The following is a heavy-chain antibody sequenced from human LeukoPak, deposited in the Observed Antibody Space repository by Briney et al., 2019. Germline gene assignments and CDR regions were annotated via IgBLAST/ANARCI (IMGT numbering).Heavy chain of an antibody. Sequence: ASVKVSCKASEYTFTDYAINWVRQAPGQRLEWMGWINAGNGNTRYSQRFQGRVTITRDTSASTAYMELSSLRSEDTAIYFCARDGGSFSYNMDVWGQGTTVTVSS. V-gene: IGHV1-3*01. D-gene: IGHD1-26*01. J-gene: IGHJ6*02. CDR1: EYTFTDYA. CDR3: ARDGGSFSYNMDV. CDR2: INAGNGNT.